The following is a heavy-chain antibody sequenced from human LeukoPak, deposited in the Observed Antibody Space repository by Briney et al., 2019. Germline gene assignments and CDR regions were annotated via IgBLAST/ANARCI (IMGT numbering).Heavy chain of an antibody. V-gene: IGHV3-30*04. CDR3: ASARGHPARYYYGMDV. CDR2: ISYDGSSE. CDR1: GFTFNDYI. J-gene: IGHJ6*02. D-gene: IGHD2-2*01. Sequence: AGGSLRLSCAASGFTFNDYIIHRVRQAPGKGLEWVALISYDGSSEYYADSAKGRFTISRDNSKNTLYLQMNSLRAEDTAVYYCASARGHPARYYYGMDVWGQGTTATVSS.